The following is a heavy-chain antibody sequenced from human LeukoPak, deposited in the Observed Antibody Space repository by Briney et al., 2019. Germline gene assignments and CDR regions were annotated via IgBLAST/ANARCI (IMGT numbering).Heavy chain of an antibody. CDR1: GFTFSNYG. V-gene: IGHV3-30*18. Sequence: PGGSLRLSCAASGFTFSNYGMHWVRQAPGKGLELGALMSFDGSNEVYTDSVEVRITISRDNSKNTLYLQINSLRVQDTAVYYCAKDWAFMYRGYHPFSYYFDYWGQGTLVTVSS. CDR3: AKDWAFMYRGYHPFSYYFDY. CDR2: MSFDGSNE. J-gene: IGHJ4*02. D-gene: IGHD5-12*01.